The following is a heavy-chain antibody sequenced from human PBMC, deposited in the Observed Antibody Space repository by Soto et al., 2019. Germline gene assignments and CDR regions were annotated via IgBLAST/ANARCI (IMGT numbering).Heavy chain of an antibody. J-gene: IGHJ4*02. CDR2: IYSDGTT. Sequence: GSLRLSCAASGFTVGTVYMSWVRQAPGKGLELVSMIYSDGTTYYADSVKGRFAISTDNSKNMLFLQMNSLRADDTAVYYCASRNNPYGTYDYWGQGTLVTVSS. D-gene: IGHD1-1*01. CDR1: GFTVGTVY. CDR3: ASRNNPYGTYDY. V-gene: IGHV3-66*01.